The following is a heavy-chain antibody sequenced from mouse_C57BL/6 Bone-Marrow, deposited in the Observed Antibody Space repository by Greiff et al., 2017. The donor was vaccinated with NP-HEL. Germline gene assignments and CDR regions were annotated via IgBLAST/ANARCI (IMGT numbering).Heavy chain of an antibody. CDR1: GYAFTNYL. V-gene: IGHV1-54*01. CDR3: ARGRDGSSYFWYFDV. Sequence: VQLVESGAELVRPGTSVKVSCKASGYAFTNYLIEWVKQRPGQGLEWIGVINPGSGGTNYNEKFKGKATLTADKSSSTAYMQLSSLTSEDSAVYFCARGRDGSSYFWYFDVWGTGTTVTVSS. J-gene: IGHJ1*03. D-gene: IGHD1-1*01. CDR2: INPGSGGT.